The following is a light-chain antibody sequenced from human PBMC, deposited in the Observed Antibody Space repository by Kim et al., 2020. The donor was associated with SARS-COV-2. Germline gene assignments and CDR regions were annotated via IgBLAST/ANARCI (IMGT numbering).Light chain of an antibody. CDR2: RNN. J-gene: IGLJ3*02. CDR3: LAWDSSLGAWV. CDR1: SDNVGNQG. Sequence: RQTGTFTCSGNSDNVGNQGAAWLQQHQGHPPKLLFYRNNNRPSGISERLSVSRSGNTASLTITGLQPEDEADYYCLAWDSSLGAWVFGGGTKLTVL. V-gene: IGLV10-54*01.